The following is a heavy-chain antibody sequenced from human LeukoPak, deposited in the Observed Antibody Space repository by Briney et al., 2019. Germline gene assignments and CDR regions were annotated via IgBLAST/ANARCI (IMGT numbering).Heavy chain of an antibody. CDR1: GFTFSNNV. CDR2: IGGSGGST. J-gene: IGHJ4*02. V-gene: IGHV3-23*01. D-gene: IGHD6-25*01. Sequence: GGSLRLSCAASGFTFSNNVMSWVRQAPGKGLEWVSAIGGSGGSTFYADSVKGRFTISRDNSKNTLYLQMNSLRVEDTAVYYCTKNVAAWGQGTLVTVSS. CDR3: TKNVAA.